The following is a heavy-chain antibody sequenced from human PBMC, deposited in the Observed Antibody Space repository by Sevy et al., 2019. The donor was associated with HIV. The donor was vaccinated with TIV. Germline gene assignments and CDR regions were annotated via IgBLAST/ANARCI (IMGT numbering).Heavy chain of an antibody. CDR1: GYTFTSYG. CDR3: ARVPNIVVVVAATSRFDP. D-gene: IGHD2-15*01. V-gene: IGHV1-18*01. Sequence: ALVKVSCKASGYTFTSYGISWVRQAPGQGLEWMGWISAYNGNTNYAQKLQGRVTMTTDTSTSTAYMELRSLRSDDTAVYYCARVPNIVVVVAATSRFDPWGQGTLVTVSS. CDR2: ISAYNGNT. J-gene: IGHJ5*02.